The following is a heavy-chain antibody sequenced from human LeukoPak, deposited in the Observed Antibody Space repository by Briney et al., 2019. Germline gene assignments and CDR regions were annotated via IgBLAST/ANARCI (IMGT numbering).Heavy chain of an antibody. J-gene: IGHJ4*02. CDR3: ARHEGWFGPLMFDY. V-gene: IGHV4-39*01. CDR2: IYYSGST. D-gene: IGHD3-10*01. CDR1: GGSISSSGYY. Sequence: PSETLSLTCTVSGGSISSSGYYWGWIRQPPGKGLEWIGSIYYSGSTYYNPSLKSRVTISVDTSKNQFSLKLSSVTAADTAVYYCARHEGWFGPLMFDYWGQGTLVTVSS.